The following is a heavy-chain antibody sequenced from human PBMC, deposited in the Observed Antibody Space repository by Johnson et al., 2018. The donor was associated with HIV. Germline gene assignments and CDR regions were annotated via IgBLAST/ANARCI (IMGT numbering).Heavy chain of an antibody. Sequence: VQLVESGGGVVQPGRSLRLSCAASGFTFSSYGMHWVRQAPGKGLEWVAVISYDGSNKYYADSVKGRFTISRDNSKNTLYLQMNSLKTEDTAVYYCTTDVGGGIAVAGTEAFDIWGQGTMVTVSS. CDR3: TTDVGGGIAVAGTEAFDI. V-gene: IGHV3-30*03. CDR2: ISYDGSNK. J-gene: IGHJ3*02. D-gene: IGHD6-19*01. CDR1: GFTFSSYG.